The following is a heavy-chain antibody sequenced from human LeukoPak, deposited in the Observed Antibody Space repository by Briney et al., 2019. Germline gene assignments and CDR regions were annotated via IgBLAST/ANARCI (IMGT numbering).Heavy chain of an antibody. CDR3: TRPSPKTYYYDSSGYVLVN. Sequence: GSLRLSCAASGFTFSGSAMHWVRQAAGKGLEWVGRIRSKANSYATAYAAWVKGRFTISRDDSKNTAYLQMNSLKTEDTAVYYCTRPSPKTYYYDSSGYVLVNWGQGTLVTVSS. CDR2: IRSKANSYAT. V-gene: IGHV3-73*01. J-gene: IGHJ4*02. CDR1: GFTFSGSA. D-gene: IGHD3-22*01.